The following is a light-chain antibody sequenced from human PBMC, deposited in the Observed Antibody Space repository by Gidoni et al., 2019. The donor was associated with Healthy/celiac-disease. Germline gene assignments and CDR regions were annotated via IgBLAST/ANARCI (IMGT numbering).Light chain of an antibody. Sequence: DIQMTQSPSSLSASVGDRVTITCRASQSISSYLNWYQQKPGKAPKLLIYAASSLQSGVPSRFSGIGSGTDFTLTISSLQPEDFATYYCQQSYSTSYTFXQXTKLXIK. CDR2: AAS. CDR1: QSISSY. J-gene: IGKJ2*01. CDR3: QQSYSTSYT. V-gene: IGKV1-39*01.